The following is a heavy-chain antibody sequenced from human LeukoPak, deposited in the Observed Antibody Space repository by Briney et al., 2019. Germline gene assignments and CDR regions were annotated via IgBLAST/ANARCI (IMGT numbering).Heavy chain of an antibody. CDR1: GFTFSSYW. D-gene: IGHD3-10*01. CDR3: ARYGLGDTFDI. J-gene: IGHJ3*02. CDR2: IKKDGSET. V-gene: IGHV3-7*01. Sequence: GGSLRLSCAASGFTFSSYWMSWVRQAPGKGLEWVASIKKDGSETRYVYSMKGRFTIFRDNTKTSLYLQMNSLRAEDTAVYYCARYGLGDTFDIWGQGTVVTVSS.